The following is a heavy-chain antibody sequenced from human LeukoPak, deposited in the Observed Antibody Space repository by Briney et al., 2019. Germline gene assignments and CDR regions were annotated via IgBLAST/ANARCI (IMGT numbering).Heavy chain of an antibody. Sequence: AGGSLRLSCAASGFSFTDYYMSWIRQTPDKGLEWIAFITSRSGATHYADSVKGRFTISRDDAQKLLYLQMSNLRAEDTAVYYCTREKEFEYSNCPFDPWAPGTRVTVSS. CDR2: ITSRSGAT. CDR1: GFSFTDYY. D-gene: IGHD6-13*01. J-gene: IGHJ5*02. CDR3: TREKEFEYSNCPFDP. V-gene: IGHV3-11*04.